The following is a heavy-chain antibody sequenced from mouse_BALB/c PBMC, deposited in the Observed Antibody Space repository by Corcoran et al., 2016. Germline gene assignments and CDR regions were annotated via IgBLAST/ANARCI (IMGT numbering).Heavy chain of an antibody. D-gene: IGHD1-1*01. CDR2: INPYNGGT. CDR3: ARGHYGSSDAMDY. J-gene: IGHJ4*01. CDR1: GYSFTGYT. V-gene: IGHV1-18*01. Sequence: EVQLQQSGPELVKPGASMKISCKASGYSFTGYTMNWVKQSQGKNLEWIGLINPYNGGTSYNQKFKGKATLTVDKSSITAYMELLSLTSEDSAVYYCARGHYGSSDAMDYWGQGTSVTVSS.